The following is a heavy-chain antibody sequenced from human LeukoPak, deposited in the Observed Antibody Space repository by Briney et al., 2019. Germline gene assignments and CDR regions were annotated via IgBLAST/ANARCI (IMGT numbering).Heavy chain of an antibody. CDR2: IYSGGST. V-gene: IGHV3-66*01. Sequence: QPGGSLRLSCAASGFTVSSNYMSWVRQAPGKGLEWVSVIYSGGSTYYADSVKGRFTISRDNSKNTLYLQMNSLRAEDTAVYYCARDRCSGGSCHFDYWGQGTLVTVSS. D-gene: IGHD2-15*01. CDR1: GFTVSSNY. J-gene: IGHJ4*02. CDR3: ARDRCSGGSCHFDY.